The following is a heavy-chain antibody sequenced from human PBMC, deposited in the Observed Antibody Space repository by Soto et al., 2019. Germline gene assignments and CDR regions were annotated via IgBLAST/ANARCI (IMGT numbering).Heavy chain of an antibody. CDR3: ARDGNLELHSAFDI. V-gene: IGHV3-21*01. J-gene: IGHJ3*02. Sequence: EVQLVESGGGLVKPGGSLRLSCAASGFTFSSYSMNWVRQAPGKGLEWVSSISSSSSYIYYADSVKGRFTISRDNAKNSLYLQMNSLRAEDTAVYYCARDGNLELHSAFDIWGQGTMVTVSS. D-gene: IGHD1-7*01. CDR2: ISSSSSYI. CDR1: GFTFSSYS.